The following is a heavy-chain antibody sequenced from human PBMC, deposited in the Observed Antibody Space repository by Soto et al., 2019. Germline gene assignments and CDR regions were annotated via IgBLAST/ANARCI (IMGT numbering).Heavy chain of an antibody. CDR2: ISSSSSTM. CDR3: ARSVPVDY. V-gene: IGHV3-48*02. J-gene: IGHJ4*02. CDR1: GFTFSSYS. Sequence: EVQLVESGGGLVQPGGSLRLSCAASGFTFSSYSMNWVRQAPGKGLEWVSYISSSSSTMYYADSVQGRFTISRDNAKNSLYLQMDSLTDVDTAVYYCARSVPVDYWGQGTLVTVSS.